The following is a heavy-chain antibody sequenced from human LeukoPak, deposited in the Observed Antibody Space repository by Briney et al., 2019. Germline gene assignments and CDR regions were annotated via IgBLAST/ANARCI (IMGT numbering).Heavy chain of an antibody. CDR1: GFSVSDYA. Sequence: QSGGSLRLSCAASGFSVSDYAMTWVRQAPGKGLEWVSHITGLAGWTYYADSIKGRFTISRDISNNTLHLQMNAVGAEDTAVYFCAKDRRRCSSTACHLDLFDFWGQGALVTVSS. D-gene: IGHD2-15*01. V-gene: IGHV3-23*01. CDR3: AKDRRRCSSTACHLDLFDF. CDR2: ITGLAGWT. J-gene: IGHJ4*02.